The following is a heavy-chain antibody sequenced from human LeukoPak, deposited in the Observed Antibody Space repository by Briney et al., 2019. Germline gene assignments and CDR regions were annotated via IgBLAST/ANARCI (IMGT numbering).Heavy chain of an antibody. CDR2: IYYSGST. Sequence: SETLSLTCAVYGGSFSGYYWSWIRQPPGKGLEWIGYIYYSGSTYYNPSLKSRVTISVDTSKNQFSLKLSSVTAADTAVYYCARDHMYYDFWSGYYKGHYYGMDVWGQGTTVTVSS. CDR3: ARDHMYYDFWSGYYKGHYYGMDV. J-gene: IGHJ6*02. D-gene: IGHD3-3*01. V-gene: IGHV4-30-4*08. CDR1: GGSFSGYY.